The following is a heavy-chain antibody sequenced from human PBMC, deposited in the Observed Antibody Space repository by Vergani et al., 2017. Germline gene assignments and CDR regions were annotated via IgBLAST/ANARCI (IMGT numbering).Heavy chain of an antibody. Sequence: EVQLVESGGGLVQPGGSLRLSCAASGLTFSSDSMNWVRQAPGKGREWVSYISSSSSTIYYADPVQGRCTISRANAKNSLYLQMNSRRAEAAAVYYCARAARWELDAWGQGTLVTVSS. CDR3: ARAARWELDA. V-gene: IGHV3-48*04. D-gene: IGHD1-26*01. CDR2: ISSSSSTI. CDR1: GLTFSSDS. J-gene: IGHJ5*02.